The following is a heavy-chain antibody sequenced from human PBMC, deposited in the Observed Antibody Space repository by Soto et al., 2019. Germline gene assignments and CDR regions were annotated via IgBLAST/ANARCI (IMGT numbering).Heavy chain of an antibody. D-gene: IGHD4-17*01. J-gene: IGHJ6*02. CDR3: AADSVYGDEIYYYYGMDV. CDR1: GFTFTSSA. Sequence: AASVKVSCKASGFTFTSSAMQWVRQARGQRLEWIGWIVVGSGNTNYAQKFQERVTITRDMSTSTAYMELSSLRSEDTAVYYCAADSVYGDEIYYYYGMDVWGQGTTVTVSS. CDR2: IVVGSGNT. V-gene: IGHV1-58*02.